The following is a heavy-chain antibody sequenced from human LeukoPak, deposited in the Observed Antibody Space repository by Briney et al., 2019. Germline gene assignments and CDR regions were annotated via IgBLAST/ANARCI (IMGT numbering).Heavy chain of an antibody. V-gene: IGHV3-30*02. D-gene: IGHD3-3*01. CDR3: AKGSKEVLFTRDHHMDV. Sequence: GGSLRLSCAASGFTFTSYGIHWVRQAPGKGLEWVAFIRYDGSKKYYADSVKGRFTISRDNSKNTLYLQMNSLRGEDTAVYYCAKGSKEVLFTRDHHMDVWGKGTTVT. J-gene: IGHJ6*03. CDR2: IRYDGSKK. CDR1: GFTFTSYG.